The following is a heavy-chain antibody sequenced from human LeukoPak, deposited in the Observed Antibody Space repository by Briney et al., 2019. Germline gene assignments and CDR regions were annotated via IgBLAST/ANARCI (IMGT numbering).Heavy chain of an antibody. D-gene: IGHD3-10*01. CDR2: ISGSGGST. V-gene: IGHV3-23*01. J-gene: IGHJ4*02. CDR1: GFTFSSYA. Sequence: PGGSLRLSCAASGFTFSSYAMSWVRQAPGKGLEWVPAISGSGGSTYYADSVKGRFTISRDNSKNTLYLQMNSLRAEDTAVYYCAKDPPSITMVRGVNDYWGQGTLVTVSS. CDR3: AKDPPSITMVRGVNDY.